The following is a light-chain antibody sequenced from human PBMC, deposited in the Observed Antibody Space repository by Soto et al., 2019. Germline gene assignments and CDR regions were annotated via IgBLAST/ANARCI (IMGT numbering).Light chain of an antibody. CDR2: DDN. V-gene: IGLV1-51*01. CDR3: GSWDSNLSADV. Sequence: QSVMTQPPSVSAAPGQKVTISCSGSSSNIGGNSVSWYQQLPGTAPKLLIYDDNKRPSGIPDRFSGSKSGTSATLGITGFQTGDEADYYCGSWDSNLSADVFATGTKVTVL. CDR1: SSNIGGNS. J-gene: IGLJ1*01.